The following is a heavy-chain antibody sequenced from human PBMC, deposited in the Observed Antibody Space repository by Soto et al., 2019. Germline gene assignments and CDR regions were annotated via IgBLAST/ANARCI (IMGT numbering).Heavy chain of an antibody. J-gene: IGHJ3*02. Sequence: QVQLQESGPGLVKPSQTLSLTCTVSGGSISSGGYYWSWIRQHPGKGLEWIGYIYYSESTYYNPSLKSRVTISVDTSKNQFSLKLSSVTAADTAVYYCAREIDCSGGSCYSAAFDIWGQGTMVTVSS. D-gene: IGHD2-15*01. CDR3: AREIDCSGGSCYSAAFDI. CDR1: GGSISSGGYY. CDR2: IYYSEST. V-gene: IGHV4-31*03.